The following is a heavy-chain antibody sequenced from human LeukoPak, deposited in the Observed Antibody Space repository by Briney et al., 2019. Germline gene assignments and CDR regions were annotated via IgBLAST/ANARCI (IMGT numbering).Heavy chain of an antibody. Sequence: PSETLSLTCAVYGGSFSGYYWSWIRQPPGKGLEWIGEINHSGSTNYNPSLKSRVTISVDTSKNQFSLKLSSVTAADTAVCYCARAFGGFTPAFNIWAQGKMVTVSS. D-gene: IGHD3-16*01. CDR3: ARAFGGFTPAFNI. CDR2: INHSGST. V-gene: IGHV4-34*01. CDR1: GGSFSGYY. J-gene: IGHJ3*02.